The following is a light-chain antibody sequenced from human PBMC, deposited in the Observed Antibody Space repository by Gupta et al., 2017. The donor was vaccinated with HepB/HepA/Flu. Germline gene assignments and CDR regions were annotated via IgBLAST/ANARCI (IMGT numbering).Light chain of an antibody. CDR3: QNWGTGTRV. Sequence: QLVLTQSPSASASLGASVKLTCTLSSGYSSYAIAWHQQQPEKGPRYLMKLNSDGSHSKGDGIPDRFSGSSSGAERYLTISSLQSEDEADYYCQNWGTGTRVFGGGTKLTVL. CDR1: SGYSSYA. CDR2: LNSDGSH. J-gene: IGLJ3*02. V-gene: IGLV4-69*01.